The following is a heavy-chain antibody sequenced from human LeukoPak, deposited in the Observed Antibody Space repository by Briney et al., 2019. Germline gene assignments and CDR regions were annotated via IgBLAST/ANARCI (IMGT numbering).Heavy chain of an antibody. CDR3: ARDDYGAFDFDY. D-gene: IGHD4-17*01. CDR1: GFTFSSYS. CDR2: ISSSSSYI. V-gene: IGHV3-21*01. J-gene: IGHJ4*02. Sequence: PGGSLRLSCAASGFTFSSYSMNWVRQAPGKGLEWVSSISSSSSYIYYADSVKGRFTISRDNAKNSLYLQMNSLRAEDTAVYYCARDDYGAFDFDYWGQGTLVTVSS.